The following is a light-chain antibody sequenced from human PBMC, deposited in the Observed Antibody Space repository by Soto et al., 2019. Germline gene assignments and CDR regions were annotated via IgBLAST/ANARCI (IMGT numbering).Light chain of an antibody. Sequence: DIQMTQSPTSLSASVGDRVTITCRASQGISNYVAWYQQIPGKAPKLLIYAASTLQSGVPSLFSGSGSGTDFTLTINGLQPEDVATYSCQKYSSVPVFGPGTKVEIK. CDR1: QGISNY. CDR2: AAS. J-gene: IGKJ3*01. V-gene: IGKV1-27*01. CDR3: QKYSSVPV.